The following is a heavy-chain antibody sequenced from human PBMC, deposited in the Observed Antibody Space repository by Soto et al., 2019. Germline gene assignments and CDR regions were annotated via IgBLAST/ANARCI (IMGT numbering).Heavy chain of an antibody. CDR2: IKQDGSEK. V-gene: IGHV3-7*01. Sequence: PGGSLRLSCAASGFTFSSYWMSWVRQAPGKGLEWVANIKQDGSEKYYVDFVKGRFTISRDNAKNSLYLQMNSLRAEDTAVYYCASTLGYCSSTSCYATSDYWGQGTLVTVSS. CDR3: ASTLGYCSSTSCYATSDY. D-gene: IGHD2-2*01. CDR1: GFTFSSYW. J-gene: IGHJ4*02.